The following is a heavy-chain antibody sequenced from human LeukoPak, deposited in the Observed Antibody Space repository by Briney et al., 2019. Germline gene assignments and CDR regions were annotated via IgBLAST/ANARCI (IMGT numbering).Heavy chain of an antibody. CDR1: GGSISSYY. J-gene: IGHJ2*01. Sequence: SETLSLTCTVSGGSISSYYWSWIRQPAGKGLEWIGRIYTSGSTNYNPSLKSRVTMSVDTSKNQFSLKLSSVTAADTAVYYCARDQRGVTMVRGVITVVWYFDLWGRGTLVTVSS. D-gene: IGHD3-10*01. V-gene: IGHV4-4*07. CDR2: IYTSGST. CDR3: ARDQRGVTMVRGVITVVWYFDL.